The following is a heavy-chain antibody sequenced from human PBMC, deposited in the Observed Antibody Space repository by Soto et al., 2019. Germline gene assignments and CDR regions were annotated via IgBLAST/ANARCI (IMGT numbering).Heavy chain of an antibody. CDR3: AKDRDCSGTTCSIGGNWFDP. V-gene: IGHV3-23*01. Sequence: GGSLRLSCGVSGITFSSYAMSWVRQAPGKGLEWVSAISASGDSTYYVDSVNGRFTISRDNSKNILYLQMNSLRAEDTAVYYCAKDRDCSGTTCSIGGNWFDPWCQGTRVTVSS. CDR2: ISASGDST. CDR1: GITFSSYA. J-gene: IGHJ5*02. D-gene: IGHD2-2*01.